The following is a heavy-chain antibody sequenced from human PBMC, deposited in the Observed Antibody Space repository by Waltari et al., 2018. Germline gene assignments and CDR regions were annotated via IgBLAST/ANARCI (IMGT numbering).Heavy chain of an antibody. CDR1: GFTFSDHY. V-gene: IGHV3-72*01. Sequence: EVQLVESGGGLVQPGGSLRLSCAASGFTFSDHYMDWVRQAPGKGLEWVGRTRNKANSYTTEYAASVKGRFTISRDDSKNSLYLQMNSLKTEDTAVYYCAKLDYGDSFYFDYWGQGTLVTVSS. D-gene: IGHD4-17*01. J-gene: IGHJ4*02. CDR3: AKLDYGDSFYFDY. CDR2: TRNKANSYTT.